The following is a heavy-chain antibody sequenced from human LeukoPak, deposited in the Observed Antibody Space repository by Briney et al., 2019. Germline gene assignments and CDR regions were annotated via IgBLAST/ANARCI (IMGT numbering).Heavy chain of an antibody. V-gene: IGHV4-4*07. CDR3: AREGKWFGTYYYCMDV. CDR1: SGSINDYY. CDR2: IYSSGST. D-gene: IGHD3-10*01. J-gene: IGHJ6*04. Sequence: PSETLSLTCTVSSGSINDYYWSRVRQPAGKGLEWLGRIYSSGSTTYNPSLKSRITMSVDTSKNQFSLKMTSVTAADTAVYYCAREGKWFGTYYYCMDVWGKGTTVTVSS.